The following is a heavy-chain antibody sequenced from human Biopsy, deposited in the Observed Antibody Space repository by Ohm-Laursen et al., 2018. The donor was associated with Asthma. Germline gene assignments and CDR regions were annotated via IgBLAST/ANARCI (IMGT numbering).Heavy chain of an antibody. CDR2: LIPVLGTP. V-gene: IGHV1-69*01. J-gene: IGHJ3*02. Sequence: SSVKVSCKASGDSFSNYAISWVRQAPGQGLEWMGGLIPVLGTPDHAQMFEGRVTITADESTSTAYMELSSLRSEDTAVYYCARTYFDFLTGQVHDAFAMWGQGTMVTVSS. CDR1: GDSFSNYA. D-gene: IGHD3-9*01. CDR3: ARTYFDFLTGQVHDAFAM.